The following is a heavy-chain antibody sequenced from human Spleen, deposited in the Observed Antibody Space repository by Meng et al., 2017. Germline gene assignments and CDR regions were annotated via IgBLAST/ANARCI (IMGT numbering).Heavy chain of an antibody. J-gene: IGHJ4*02. CDR2: INHSGST. V-gene: IGHV4-34*01. CDR1: VGSFRGYY. D-gene: IGHD6-13*01. Sequence: HLQRWGAGLLKPSEPLSLTFAVHVGSFRGYYCGSIRHPPGKGLEWIGEINHSGSTNSNTSLKSRVTISVDTSKNQFSLKLSSVTDADTAVYYCARGLRPGAAADIWGQGTLVTVSS. CDR3: ARGLRPGAAADI.